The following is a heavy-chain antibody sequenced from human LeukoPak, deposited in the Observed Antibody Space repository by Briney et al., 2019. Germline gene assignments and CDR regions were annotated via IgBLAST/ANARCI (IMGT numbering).Heavy chain of an antibody. D-gene: IGHD5-18*01. CDR1: GFTFSSYA. CDR2: ISSSSSYI. V-gene: IGHV3-21*04. CDR3: ASRGYTYFDY. J-gene: IGHJ4*02. Sequence: GGSLRLSCAASGFTFSSYAMSWVRQAPGKGLEWVSSISSSSSYIYYADSVKGRFTISRDNSKNTLYLQMNSLRAEDTAVYYCASRGYTYFDYWGQGTLVTVSS.